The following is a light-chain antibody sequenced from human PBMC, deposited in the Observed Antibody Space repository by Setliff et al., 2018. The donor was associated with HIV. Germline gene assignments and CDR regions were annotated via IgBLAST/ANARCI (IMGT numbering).Light chain of an antibody. CDR2: RTN. V-gene: IGLV1-47*01. J-gene: IGLJ2*01. Sequence: QSVLTQPPSASGTPGQRVTISCSGSSSNIGGDYVYWYQHLPGTAPKLLIYRTNQRPSGVPDRFSGSKSGTSASLAISGLRSDDEADYYCAAWDDSLSGPVFGGGTKGTVL. CDR3: AAWDDSLSGPV. CDR1: SSNIGGDY.